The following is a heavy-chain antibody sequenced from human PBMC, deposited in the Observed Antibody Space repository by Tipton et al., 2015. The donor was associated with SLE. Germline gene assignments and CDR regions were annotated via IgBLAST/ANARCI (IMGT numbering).Heavy chain of an antibody. J-gene: IGHJ1*01. CDR1: GGSFSGYY. Sequence: LRLSCGVYGGSFSGYYWSWIRQAPGKGLEWIGETNHRGSTNYNPSLENRVTILVDASKKYISLKLSSVTAADTAVYFCARRQVSSCTGGLCYGYFEHWGQGTRVTVSS. D-gene: IGHD2-8*02. CDR3: ARRQVSSCTGGLCYGYFEH. V-gene: IGHV4-34*01. CDR2: TNHRGST.